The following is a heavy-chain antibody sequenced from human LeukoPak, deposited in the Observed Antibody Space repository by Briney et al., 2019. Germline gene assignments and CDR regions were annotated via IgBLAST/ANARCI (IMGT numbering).Heavy chain of an antibody. V-gene: IGHV1-8*03. J-gene: IGHJ5*02. Sequence: ASVKVSCKASGYTFTSYDINWVRQATGQGLEWMGWMNPNSGNTGYAQKFQGRVTITRNTSISTAYMELSSLRSEDTAVYYCARGRDVLRFLERLNWFDPWGQGTLVTVSS. CDR1: GYTFTSYD. D-gene: IGHD3-3*01. CDR2: MNPNSGNT. CDR3: ARGRDVLRFLERLNWFDP.